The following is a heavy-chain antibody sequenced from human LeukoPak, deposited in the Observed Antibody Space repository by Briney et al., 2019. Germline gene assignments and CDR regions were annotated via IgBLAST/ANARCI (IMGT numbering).Heavy chain of an antibody. D-gene: IGHD6-13*01. CDR1: GYTFTSYY. CDR3: ARGSRIAAAGRSWYYYYYMDV. CDR2: INPSGGST. Sequence: ASVKVSCKASGYTFTSYYMHWVRQAPGQGLEWMGIINPSGGSTSYAQKFQGRVTMTRDTSTSTVYMELSSLRSEDTAVYYCARGSRIAAAGRSWYYYYYMDVWSKGTTVTVSS. J-gene: IGHJ6*03. V-gene: IGHV1-46*01.